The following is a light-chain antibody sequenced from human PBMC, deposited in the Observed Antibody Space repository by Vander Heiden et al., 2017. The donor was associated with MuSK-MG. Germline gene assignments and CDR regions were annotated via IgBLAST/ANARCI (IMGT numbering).Light chain of an antibody. CDR1: SSDDSGYNY. J-gene: IGLJ1*01. Sequence: SALTQPPSASGSPGQSVTISCTGTSSDDSGYNYAPWYQQHPGKVPKLLIYECRKRAAGVPGRFSGSESDNTASPTAAELQAEDEDDYYCSTYASINNVFGTGTKVTVL. CDR2: ECR. V-gene: IGLV2-8*01. CDR3: STYASINNV.